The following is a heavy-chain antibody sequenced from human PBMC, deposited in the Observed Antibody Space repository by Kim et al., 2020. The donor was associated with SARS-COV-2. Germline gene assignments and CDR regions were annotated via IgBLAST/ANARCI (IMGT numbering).Heavy chain of an antibody. V-gene: IGHV1-8*01. CDR3: ARGIRAGAAAH. Sequence: TGYAQKFQGRVTMTRNTSISTAYMELSSLRSEDTAVYYCARGIRAGAAAHWGQGTLVTVSS. J-gene: IGHJ4*02. CDR2: T. D-gene: IGHD6-13*01.